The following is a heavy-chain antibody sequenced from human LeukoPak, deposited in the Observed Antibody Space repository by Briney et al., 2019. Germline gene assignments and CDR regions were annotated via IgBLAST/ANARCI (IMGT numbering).Heavy chain of an antibody. V-gene: IGHV3-30*04. CDR2: ISYDGSNK. J-gene: IGHJ4*02. CDR3: APAGTRAPYYFDY. Sequence: GGSLRLSCAASGFTFSSYAMHCVRQAPGKGLEWVAVISYDGSNKYYADSVKGRFTISRDNSKNTLYLQMNSLRAEDTAVYYCAPAGTRAPYYFDYWGQGTLVTVSS. D-gene: IGHD1-14*01. CDR1: GFTFSSYA.